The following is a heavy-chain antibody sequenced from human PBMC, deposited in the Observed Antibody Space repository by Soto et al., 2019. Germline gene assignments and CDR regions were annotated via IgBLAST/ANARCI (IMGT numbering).Heavy chain of an antibody. CDR3: ARGPAVTAANDY. D-gene: IGHD4-17*01. V-gene: IGHV4-34*01. CDR2: INHSGST. Sequence: SETLSLTCAVYGGSFSGYYWSWIRQPPGKGLEWIGEINHSGSTNYNPSLKSRVTISVDTSKNQFSLKLSSVTAADTAVYYCARGPAVTAANDYWGQGTLVTVSS. J-gene: IGHJ4*02. CDR1: GGSFSGYY.